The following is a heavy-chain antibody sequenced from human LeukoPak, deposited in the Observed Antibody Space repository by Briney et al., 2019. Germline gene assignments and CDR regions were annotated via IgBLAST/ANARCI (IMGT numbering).Heavy chain of an antibody. J-gene: IGHJ4*02. CDR2: IDASGSTT. CDR1: GFTFNAYE. Sequence: PGGSLRLSCAASGFTFNAYEMNWVRQAPGKGLEWVSYIDASGSTTYYADSVKGRFTISRDNAKNSLYLQMNSLRAEDTAVYYCAREGGLRYCDYWGQGTLVTVSS. D-gene: IGHD3-9*01. V-gene: IGHV3-48*03. CDR3: AREGGLRYCDY.